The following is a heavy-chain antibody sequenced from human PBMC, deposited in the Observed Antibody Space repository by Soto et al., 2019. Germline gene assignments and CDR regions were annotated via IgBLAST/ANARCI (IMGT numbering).Heavy chain of an antibody. D-gene: IGHD3-10*01. CDR2: IYGVDDK. V-gene: IGHV2-5*02. J-gene: IGHJ6*02. CDR3: AHRHYYGSGNLGMDV. Sequence: QITLKESGPTLVKPTQTLTLTCTFSGFSLTTSGVGVGWIRQPPGKALEWLALIYGVDDKRYSPSLKSRLTITGDTSKNPVVLTMTNMAPVDTATYYCAHRHYYGSGNLGMDVWGQGTTVTVSS. CDR1: GFSLTTSGVG.